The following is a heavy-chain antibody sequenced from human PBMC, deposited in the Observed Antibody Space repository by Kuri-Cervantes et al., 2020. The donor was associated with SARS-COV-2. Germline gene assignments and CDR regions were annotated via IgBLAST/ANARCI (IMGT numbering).Heavy chain of an antibody. CDR3: ARRGGGGPRIAAAGHFDY. Sequence: SETLSLTCAVYGGSFSGYYWSWIRQPPGKGLEWIGSIYYSGSTYYNPSLKSRVTISVDTSKNQFSLKLSSVTAADTAVYYCARRGGGGPRIAAAGHFDYWGQGTLVTVSS. V-gene: IGHV4-34*01. D-gene: IGHD6-25*01. CDR1: GGSFSGYY. J-gene: IGHJ4*02. CDR2: IYYSGST.